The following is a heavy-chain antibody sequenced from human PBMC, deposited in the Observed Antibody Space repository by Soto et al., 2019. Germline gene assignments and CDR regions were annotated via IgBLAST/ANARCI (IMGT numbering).Heavy chain of an antibody. D-gene: IGHD3-3*01. V-gene: IGHV4-59*01. CDR3: ARDRDFWSGYYGYNWFDP. J-gene: IGHJ5*02. CDR1: GGSISSYY. CDR2: IYYSGST. Sequence: QVQLQESGPGLVKPSETLSLTCTVSGGSISSYYWSWIRQPPGKGLEWIGYIYYSGSTNYNPSLKSRVTISVDTSKNQFSLKLSSVTAADTAVYYCARDRDFWSGYYGYNWFDPWGQGTLVTVSS.